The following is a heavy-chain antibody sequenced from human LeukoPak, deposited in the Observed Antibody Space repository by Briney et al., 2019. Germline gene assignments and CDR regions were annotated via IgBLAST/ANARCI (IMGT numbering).Heavy chain of an antibody. CDR3: ARDRGESGGLLSTGDY. V-gene: IGHV1-46*01. Sequence: ASVKVSCKASGYTFTSYYMHWVRQAPGQGLEWMGIINPSGGSTSYAQKFQGRVTMTRDTSMSTVYMELSSLRSEDTAVYYCARDRGESGGLLSTGDYWGQGTLVTVSS. CDR2: INPSGGST. J-gene: IGHJ4*02. D-gene: IGHD3-10*01. CDR1: GYTFTSYY.